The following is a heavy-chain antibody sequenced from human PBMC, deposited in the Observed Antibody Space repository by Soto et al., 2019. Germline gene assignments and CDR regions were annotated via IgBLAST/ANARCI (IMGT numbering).Heavy chain of an antibody. CDR1: GGSISSYY. D-gene: IGHD3-10*01. J-gene: IGHJ4*02. CDR2: IYYSGST. CDR3: ARDGSDYGKYYFDY. V-gene: IGHV4-59*01. Sequence: SETLSLTCTVSGGSISSYYWSWIRQPPGKGLEWIGYIYYSGSTNYNPSLKSRVTISVDTSKKQFSLKLSSVTAADTAVYYCARDGSDYGKYYFDYWGQGTLVTVSS.